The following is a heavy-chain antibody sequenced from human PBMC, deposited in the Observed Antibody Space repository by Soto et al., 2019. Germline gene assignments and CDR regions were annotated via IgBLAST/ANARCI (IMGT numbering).Heavy chain of an antibody. CDR1: GFTFSSYS. J-gene: IGHJ5*02. Sequence: EVQLVESGGGLVKPGGSLRLSCAASGFTFSSYSMNWVRQAPGKGLEWVSSISSSSSYIYYADSVKGRFTISRDNAKNSLYLQMNSLRAEDTAVYYCAGSQGNCNPDDWFDPWGQGTLVTVSS. D-gene: IGHD1-20*01. V-gene: IGHV3-21*01. CDR3: AGSQGNCNPDDWFDP. CDR2: ISSSSSYI.